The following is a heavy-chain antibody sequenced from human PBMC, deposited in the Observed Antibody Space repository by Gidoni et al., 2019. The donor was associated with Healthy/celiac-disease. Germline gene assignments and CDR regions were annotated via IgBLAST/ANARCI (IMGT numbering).Heavy chain of an antibody. V-gene: IGHV4-59*01. CDR3: ARDDYPYYFDY. Sequence: QVQLQESGPGLVKPSETLSLTCTVSGGSISSYYWSWIRQPPGKGLEWIGYIYYSGSTNYNPSLKSRVTISVDTSKNQFSLKLSSVTAADTAVYYCARDDYPYYFDYWGQGTLVTVSS. J-gene: IGHJ4*02. CDR2: IYYSGST. D-gene: IGHD4-17*01. CDR1: GGSISSYY.